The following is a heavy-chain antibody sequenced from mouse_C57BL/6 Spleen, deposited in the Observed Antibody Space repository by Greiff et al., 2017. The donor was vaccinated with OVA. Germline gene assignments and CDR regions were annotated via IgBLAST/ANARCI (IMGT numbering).Heavy chain of an antibody. D-gene: IGHD1-1*01. V-gene: IGHV1-72*01. CDR2: IDPNSGGT. CDR1: GYTFTSYW. CDR3: ARLYYYGSSYYAMDY. Sequence: QVQLQQPGAELVKPGASVKLSCKASGYTFTSYWMHWVKQRPGRGLEWIGRIDPNSGGTKYNEKFKSKATLTVDKPSSTAYMQLSSLTSEDSAVYYCARLYYYGSSYYAMDYWGQGTSVTVSS. J-gene: IGHJ4*01.